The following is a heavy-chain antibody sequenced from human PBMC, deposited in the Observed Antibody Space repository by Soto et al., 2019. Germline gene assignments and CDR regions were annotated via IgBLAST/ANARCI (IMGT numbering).Heavy chain of an antibody. Sequence: EVQLVESGGGLVQPGGSLRLSCVASGFAASGHYMNWVRQTPDQGLEWLSVIYSGGITYYADSVEGRFTISRHDSQNTLYLQMDNLRTEDTAVYYCARANKFNAFDVWGRGAMVTVSS. CDR3: ARANKFNAFDV. V-gene: IGHV3-53*04. J-gene: IGHJ3*01. CDR1: GFAASGHY. CDR2: IYSGGIT.